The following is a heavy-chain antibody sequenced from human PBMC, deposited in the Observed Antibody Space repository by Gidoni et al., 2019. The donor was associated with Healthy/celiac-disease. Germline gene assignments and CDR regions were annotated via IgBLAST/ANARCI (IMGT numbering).Heavy chain of an antibody. J-gene: IGHJ6*02. V-gene: IGHV3-9*01. CDR2: ISWNSGSI. CDR3: AKDICGGNPGGMDV. Sequence: EVQLVESGGGLVQPGRSLRLSCPPSGFTFADDAMHWVRQAPGKGLEWVSGISWNSGSIVYADSGKGRFTISRDNAKSYLYLQMNSLRAEDTALYYCAKDICGGNPGGMDVWSQGTTVTVSS. CDR1: GFTFADDA. D-gene: IGHD2-15*01.